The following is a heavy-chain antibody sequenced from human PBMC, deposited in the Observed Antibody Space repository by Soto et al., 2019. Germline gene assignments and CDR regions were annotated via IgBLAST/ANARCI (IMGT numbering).Heavy chain of an antibody. V-gene: IGHV1-8*01. CDR3: ARAFYSFGVVIIHYYYYYYMAV. Sequence: GASVKVSCKASGYTFTSYDINWVRQATGQGREWMGWMDPNSGNTGYAQKFQGRVTMTRNTSISTANMELSSLRSEDTAVYYCARAFYSFGVVIIHYYYYYYMAVWGKGTTVTVSS. CDR2: MDPNSGNT. CDR1: GYTFTSYD. D-gene: IGHD3-3*01. J-gene: IGHJ6*03.